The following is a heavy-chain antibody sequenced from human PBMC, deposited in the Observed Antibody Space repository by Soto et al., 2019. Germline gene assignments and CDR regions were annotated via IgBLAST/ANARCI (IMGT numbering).Heavy chain of an antibody. J-gene: IGHJ4*02. CDR3: AKSACTRTSCYLNY. CDR2: IDPSDSYT. D-gene: IGHD2-2*01. Sequence: ESLKISCKGSGYSFTSYWISWVRQMPGKGLEWMGRIDPSDSYTNYSPSFQGHVTISADKSISTAYLQWSSLKASDTAMYYCAKSACTRTSCYLNYWGQGTLVTVSS. V-gene: IGHV5-10-1*01. CDR1: GYSFTSYW.